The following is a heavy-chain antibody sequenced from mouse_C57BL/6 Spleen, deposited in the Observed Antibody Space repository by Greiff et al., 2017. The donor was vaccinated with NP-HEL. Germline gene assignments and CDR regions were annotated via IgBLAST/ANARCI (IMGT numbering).Heavy chain of an antibody. J-gene: IGHJ2*01. D-gene: IGHD2-3*01. Sequence: VQLQQSGPELVKPGASVKISCKASGYSFTGYYMNWVKQSPEKSLEWIGELNPSTGGTTYNQKFKAKATLTVDKSSSTAYMQLKSLTSDDSAVYYCARTDGFDYWGQGTTLTVSS. V-gene: IGHV1-42*01. CDR3: ARTDGFDY. CDR2: LNPSTGGT. CDR1: GYSFTGYY.